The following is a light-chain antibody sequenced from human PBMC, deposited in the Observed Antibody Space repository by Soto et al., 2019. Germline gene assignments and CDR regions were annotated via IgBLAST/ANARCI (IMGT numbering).Light chain of an antibody. Sequence: EIVLTQSTGTLSLSQGERATLSCRASQRIRRSYLAGYQQKPGQASRLLIYGASSRATVIPDRFSGSGSGTDFTLTISRLEPEDFAVYYCQQYGRTFGQGTKVEIK. CDR2: GAS. J-gene: IGKJ1*01. V-gene: IGKV3-20*01. CDR3: QQYGRT. CDR1: QRIRRSY.